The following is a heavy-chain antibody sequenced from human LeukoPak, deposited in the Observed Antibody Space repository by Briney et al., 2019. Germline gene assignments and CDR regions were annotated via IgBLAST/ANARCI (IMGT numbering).Heavy chain of an antibody. CDR3: APGIARY. CDR2: ISSSSSYI. J-gene: IGHJ4*02. CDR1: GFTFSSYS. V-gene: IGHV3-21*01. Sequence: PGGSLRLSCAASGFTFSSYSMNWVRQAPGKGLEWVSSISSSSSYIYYAGSVKGRFTISRDNAKNSLYLQMNSLRAEDTAVYYCAPGIARYWGQGTLVTVSS. D-gene: IGHD6-13*01.